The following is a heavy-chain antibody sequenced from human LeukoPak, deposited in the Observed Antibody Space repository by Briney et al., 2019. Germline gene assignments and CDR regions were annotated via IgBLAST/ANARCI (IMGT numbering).Heavy chain of an antibody. CDR2: IRSKAYGGTT. CDR1: GFTFGDYA. J-gene: IGHJ6*02. D-gene: IGHD6-13*01. Sequence: GGSLRLSCTASGFTFGDYAMSWVRQAPGKGLEWVGFIRSKAYGGTTEYAASVKGRLTISRDDSKSIAYLQMNSLKTEDTAVYYCTREAYSSSQSYYYYGMDVWGQGTTVTVSS. CDR3: TREAYSSSQSYYYYGMDV. V-gene: IGHV3-49*04.